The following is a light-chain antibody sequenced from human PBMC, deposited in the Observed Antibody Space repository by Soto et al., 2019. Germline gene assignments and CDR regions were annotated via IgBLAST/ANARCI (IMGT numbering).Light chain of an antibody. Sequence: QSVLTQPPSASGTPGQRVTISCSGGSSNIGDNTVNRYQQLPGTAPKLLIYSNNQRPSGVPDRFSGSKSGTSASLAISGLQSEDEADYYCAAWDDSLFWVFGGGTKLTVL. V-gene: IGLV1-44*01. CDR2: SNN. J-gene: IGLJ3*02. CDR3: AAWDDSLFWV. CDR1: SSNIGDNT.